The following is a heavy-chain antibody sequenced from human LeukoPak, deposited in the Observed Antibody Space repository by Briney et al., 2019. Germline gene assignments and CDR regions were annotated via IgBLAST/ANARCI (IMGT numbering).Heavy chain of an antibody. CDR1: GFTFSDYA. CDR3: ARGRGEGVTTGPFDY. J-gene: IGHJ4*02. Sequence: GRSLRLSCAASGFTFSDYAMHWVRQAPGKGLEWVTVISYDAKNNYYADSAKGRFTISRDNAKNSLYLQMNSLRAEDTAVYYCARGRGEGVTTGPFDYWGQGTLVTVSS. CDR2: ISYDAKNN. V-gene: IGHV3-30*04. D-gene: IGHD4-17*01.